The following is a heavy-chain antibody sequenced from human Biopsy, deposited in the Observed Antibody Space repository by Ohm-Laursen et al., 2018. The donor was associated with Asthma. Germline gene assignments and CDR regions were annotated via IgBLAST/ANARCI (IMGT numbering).Heavy chain of an antibody. CDR2: INPNSGGT. J-gene: IGHJ6*02. D-gene: IGHD5-12*01. CDR3: ARELLDIVAFDCYYYGMDV. CDR1: GYTFTGYY. V-gene: IGHV1-2*06. Sequence: GASVKVSCKVSGYTFTGYYMHWVRQAPGQGLEWMGRINPNSGGTNYAQKFQGRVTMTRDTSISTAYMELSSLRSDDTAVYYCARELLDIVAFDCYYYGMDVWGQGTTVTVSS.